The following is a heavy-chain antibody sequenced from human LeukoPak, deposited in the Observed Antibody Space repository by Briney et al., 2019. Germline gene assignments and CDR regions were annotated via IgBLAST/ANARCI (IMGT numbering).Heavy chain of an antibody. CDR1: GGSISSSSYY. V-gene: IGHV4-39*07. Sequence: PSETLSLTCTVSGGSISSSSYYWGWIRQPPGKGLEWIGSIYYSGSTYYNPSLKSRVTISVDTSKNQFSLKLSSVTAADTAVYYCARSDPPPYDFWSGYYKGFDAFDIWGQGTMVTVSS. J-gene: IGHJ3*02. CDR3: ARSDPPPYDFWSGYYKGFDAFDI. D-gene: IGHD3-3*01. CDR2: IYYSGST.